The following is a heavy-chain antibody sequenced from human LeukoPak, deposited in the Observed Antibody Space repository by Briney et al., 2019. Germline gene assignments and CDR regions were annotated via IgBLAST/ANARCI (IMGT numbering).Heavy chain of an antibody. D-gene: IGHD3-22*01. CDR3: ARAPHFFDTSGSRYYFDY. V-gene: IGHV4-39*07. J-gene: IGHJ4*02. CDR1: GGSIRSTTYY. Sequence: PSETLSLTCSVSGGSIRSTTYYWGWIRQPPGKGLEWIGSIYYSGNTHYSPSLMSRVTISVDTSKNQFSLNLSSVTAADTAVYYCARAPHFFDTSGSRYYFDYWGQGALVTVSS. CDR2: IYYSGNT.